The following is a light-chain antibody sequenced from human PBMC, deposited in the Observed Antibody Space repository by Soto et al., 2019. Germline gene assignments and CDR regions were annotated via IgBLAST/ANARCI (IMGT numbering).Light chain of an antibody. Sequence: QSALAQPASVSGSPGQSITISCTGTSSDVGGYNYVWWYQQQPGKAPKFMIYDVTNRPSGVSNRFSGSKSGNTASLTISGLQAEDEADYYCCSYTTSNTRQIVFGTGTKVTVL. V-gene: IGLV2-14*01. CDR2: DVT. CDR1: SSDVGGYNY. J-gene: IGLJ1*01. CDR3: CSYTTSNTRQIV.